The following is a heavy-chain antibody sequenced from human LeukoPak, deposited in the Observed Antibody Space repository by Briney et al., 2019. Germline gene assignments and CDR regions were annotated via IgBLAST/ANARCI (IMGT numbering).Heavy chain of an antibody. CDR1: GFTVSHNY. V-gene: IGHV3-53*01. Sequence: GSLRLSCAASGFTVSHNYMSWVRQAPGKGLEWVSVIYSGGSTYYADSVKGRFTISRDNSKNTVHLQMNSLRAEDTAVYYCARADSSGYQRQFDYWGQGTLVTVSS. D-gene: IGHD3-22*01. CDR2: IYSGGST. J-gene: IGHJ4*02. CDR3: ARADSSGYQRQFDY.